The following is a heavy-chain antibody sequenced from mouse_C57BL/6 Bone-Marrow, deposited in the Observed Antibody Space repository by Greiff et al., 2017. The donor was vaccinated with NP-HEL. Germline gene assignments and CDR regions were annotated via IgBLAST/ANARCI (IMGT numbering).Heavy chain of an antibody. CDR3: NTWFWDYDGDFDV. CDR1: GFNIKDYY. D-gene: IGHD2-4*01. J-gene: IGHJ2*01. V-gene: IGHV14-1*01. Sequence: EVQLQQSGAELVRPGASVKLSCTASGFNIKDYYMHWVKQRPEQGLEWIGRIDPEDGDTEYAPKFQGKATMTADTSSNTDYLQLSSLTSEDTAVYYCNTWFWDYDGDFDVWGQGTTLTVSS. CDR2: IDPEDGDT.